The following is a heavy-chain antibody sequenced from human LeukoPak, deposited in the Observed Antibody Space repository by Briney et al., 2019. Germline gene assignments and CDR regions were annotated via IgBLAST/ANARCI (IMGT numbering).Heavy chain of an antibody. CDR3: ARDGGRYYYLDY. D-gene: IGHD3-10*01. J-gene: IGHJ4*02. V-gene: IGHV4-34*01. CDR1: GGSFSGYY. CDR2: INHSGST. Sequence: SETLSLTCAVYGGSFSGYYWSWIRQPPGKGLEWIGEINHSGSTNYNPSLKSRVTISVDTSKNQFSLKLSSVTAADTAVYYCARDGGRYYYLDYWGQGTLVTVSS.